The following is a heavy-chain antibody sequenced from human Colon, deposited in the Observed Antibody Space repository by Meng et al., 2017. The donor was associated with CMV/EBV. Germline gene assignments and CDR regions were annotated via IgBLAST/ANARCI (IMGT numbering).Heavy chain of an antibody. CDR1: GFTFSDYY. J-gene: IGHJ4*02. CDR3: ARGQFLHYFDD. D-gene: IGHD2/OR15-2a*01. V-gene: IGHV3-11*01. CDR2: ISSRGDKR. Sequence: GESLKISCAASGFTFSDYYMSWIRQAPGKGLEWVAAISSRGDKRDYADSVKGRFTISRDNFRNTVILQMSSMKVEDTAVYYCARGQFLHYFDDWGRGTLVTVSS.